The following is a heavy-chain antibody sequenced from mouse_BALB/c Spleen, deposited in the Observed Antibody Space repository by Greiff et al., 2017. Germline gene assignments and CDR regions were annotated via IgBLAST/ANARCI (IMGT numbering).Heavy chain of an antibody. J-gene: IGHJ4*01. D-gene: IGHD2-1*01. CDR2: ISSGGST. Sequence: EVKLMESGGGLVKPGGSLKLSCAASGFTFSSYAMSWVRQTPEKRLEWVASISSGGSTYYPASVKGRFTITRDNARNILYLQMSSLRSEDTAMYYCARSFYYGNYVGAMDYWGQGTSVTVSS. V-gene: IGHV5-6-5*01. CDR1: GFTFSSYA. CDR3: ARSFYYGNYVGAMDY.